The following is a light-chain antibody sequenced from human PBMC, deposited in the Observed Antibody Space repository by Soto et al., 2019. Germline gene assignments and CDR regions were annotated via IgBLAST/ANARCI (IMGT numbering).Light chain of an antibody. CDR3: SSYTSSSTRV. Sequence: QSALTQPASVSGSPGQSITISCTGTSSDVGGYNYVSWYQQHPGKAPKLMIYDVSNRPSGVSNRFSGSKSGNTASLTISGLQAEDEADYCCSSYTSSSTRVFGGGTKLTAL. CDR1: SSDVGGYNY. J-gene: IGLJ2*01. CDR2: DVS. V-gene: IGLV2-14*01.